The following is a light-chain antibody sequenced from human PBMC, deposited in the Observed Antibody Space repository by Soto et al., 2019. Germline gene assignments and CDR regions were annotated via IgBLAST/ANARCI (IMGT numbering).Light chain of an antibody. CDR1: QSVSSNS. V-gene: IGKV3-20*01. J-gene: IGKJ1*01. CDR2: GAS. Sequence: EIVLTQSPGTLSLSPGDRATLSCRASQSVSSNSLAWYQQKCGQAPKLLIYGASIRATGIPDRFSGSGSGTDFTLTISRLKPEDFEVYYCQQYGSSPRTFGQGTRVEIK. CDR3: QQYGSSPRT.